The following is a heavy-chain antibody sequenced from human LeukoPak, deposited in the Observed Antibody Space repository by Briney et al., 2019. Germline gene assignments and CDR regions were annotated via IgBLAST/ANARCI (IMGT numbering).Heavy chain of an antibody. D-gene: IGHD1-14*01. CDR3: ANSIEAEIWYFDY. CDR2: IDPKRGGT. J-gene: IGHJ4*02. Sequence: GASVKVSCKASGYTFTGYYMHWLRQAPGQGLEWMGWIDPKRGGTNYAQKFQGRVTMSRDTSISTAYMEVSRLRSDDTAVYYCANSIEAEIWYFDYWGQGTLVTVSS. V-gene: IGHV1-2*02. CDR1: GYTFTGYY.